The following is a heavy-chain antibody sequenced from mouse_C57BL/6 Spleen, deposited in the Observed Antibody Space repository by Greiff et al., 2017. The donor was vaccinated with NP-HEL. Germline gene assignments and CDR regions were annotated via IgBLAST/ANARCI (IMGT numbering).Heavy chain of an antibody. V-gene: IGHV5-6*02. CDR1: GFTFSSYG. CDR3: ARRGYGYDSWFAY. D-gene: IGHD2-2*01. Sequence: EVKVVESGGDLVKPGGSLKLSCAASGFTFSSYGMSWVRQTPDKRLEWVATISSGGSYTYYPDSVKGRFTISRDNAKNTLYLQMSSLKSEDTAMYYCARRGYGYDSWFAYWGQGTLVTVSA. J-gene: IGHJ3*01. CDR2: ISSGGSYT.